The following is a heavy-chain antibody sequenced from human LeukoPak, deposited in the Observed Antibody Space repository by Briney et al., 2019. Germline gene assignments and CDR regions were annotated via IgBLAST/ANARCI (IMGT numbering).Heavy chain of an antibody. CDR3: AKEYATLGSSHYERRGYDHGPIDC. CDR2: VSGTGGST. V-gene: IGHV3-23*01. Sequence: PGGSLRLSCTASGFIFSNYAMSWVRQAPGKGLEWVSAVSGTGGSTYYADSVKGRFTISRDNSKNTLYLQMNSLRAEDTAVYYCAKEYATLGSSHYERRGYDHGPIDCWGQGTLVTVSS. J-gene: IGHJ4*02. D-gene: IGHD3-22*01. CDR1: GFIFSNYA.